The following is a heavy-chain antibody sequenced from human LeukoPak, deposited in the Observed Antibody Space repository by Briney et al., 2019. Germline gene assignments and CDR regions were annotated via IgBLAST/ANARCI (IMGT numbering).Heavy chain of an antibody. D-gene: IGHD3-22*01. CDR2: INPNSGGT. V-gene: IGHV1-2*02. CDR1: GYTFTSYD. Sequence: ASVKVSCKASGYTFTSYDINWVRQAPGQGLEWMGWINPNSGGTNYAQKFQGRVTMTRDTSISTAYMELSRLRSDDTAVYYCARALDSSDDAFDIWGQGTMVTVSS. CDR3: ARALDSSDDAFDI. J-gene: IGHJ3*02.